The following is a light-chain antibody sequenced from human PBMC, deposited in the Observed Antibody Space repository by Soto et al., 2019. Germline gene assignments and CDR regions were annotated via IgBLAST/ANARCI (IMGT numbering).Light chain of an antibody. CDR2: KAS. V-gene: IGKV1-5*03. CDR1: QDISTW. Sequence: DIQMTQSPSTLSASVGDRVTITCRASQDISTWLAWYQQKAGTAPKLLIYKASTLESGVPSRFSGSRSGTEFTLTVSSLQPDDFATYYCQKHDGVPLFGPGTKVEIK. J-gene: IGKJ3*01. CDR3: QKHDGVPL.